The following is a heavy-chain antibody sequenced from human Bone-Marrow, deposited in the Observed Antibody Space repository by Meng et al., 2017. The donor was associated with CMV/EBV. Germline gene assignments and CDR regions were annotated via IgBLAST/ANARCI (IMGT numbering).Heavy chain of an antibody. CDR2: INPNSGGT. J-gene: IGHJ6*02. CDR1: GYTFTGYY. Sequence: GESLKISCQASGYTFTGYYMHWVRQAPGQGLEWMGWINPNSGGTNYAQKFQGRVTMTRDTSISTAYMELSRLRSDDTAVYYCAREPRIAAAGTKTGGYYYGMDVWGQGTTVTVSS. D-gene: IGHD6-13*01. V-gene: IGHV1-2*02. CDR3: AREPRIAAAGTKTGGYYYGMDV.